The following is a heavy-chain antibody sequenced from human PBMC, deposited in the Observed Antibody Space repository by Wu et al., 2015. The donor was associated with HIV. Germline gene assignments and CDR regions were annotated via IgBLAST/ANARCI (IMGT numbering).Heavy chain of an antibody. CDR1: GYTFTSYY. J-gene: IGHJ4*02. CDR3: ARGALSLGELLYPLSYYFDY. V-gene: IGHV1-46*01. CDR2: INPSGGST. D-gene: IGHD3-16*01. Sequence: QVQLVQSGAEVKKPGASVKVSCKASGYTFTSYYMHWVRQAPGQGLEWMGIINPSGGSTSYAQKFQGRVTMTRDTSTSTVYMELSSLRSEDTAVYYCARGALSLGELLYPLSYYFDYWGQGTLVTVS.